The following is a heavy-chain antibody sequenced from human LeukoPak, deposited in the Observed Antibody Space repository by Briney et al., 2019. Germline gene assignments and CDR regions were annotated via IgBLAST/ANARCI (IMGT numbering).Heavy chain of an antibody. V-gene: IGHV4-30-4*01. CDR2: IYYSGST. CDR3: ARERASSSWYVSYYFDY. CDR1: GGSISSGDYY. Sequence: SQTLSLTCTVSGGSISSGDYYWSWIRQPPGKGLEWIGYIYYSGSTYYNPSLKSRVTISVDTSKNQFSLKLSSVTAADTAVYYCARERASSSWYVSYYFDYRGQGTLVTVSS. D-gene: IGHD6-13*01. J-gene: IGHJ4*02.